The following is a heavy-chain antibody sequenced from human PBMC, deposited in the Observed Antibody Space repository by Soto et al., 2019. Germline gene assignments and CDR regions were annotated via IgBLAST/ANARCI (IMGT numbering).Heavy chain of an antibody. CDR1: GFNLSSCC. D-gene: IGHD6-19*01. V-gene: IGHV3-48*01. CDR2: ISTSSSAI. J-gene: IGHJ5*02. Sequence: EVQLVESGGGLVQPGGSLRLSCAASGFNLSSCCMNWVRQAPGKGLEWVSYISTSSSAIFYADSVKGRFTISRDNAKNSLYLQRNSLRAEDTAVYYCAREGGQWLNWFDPWGQGTLVTVSS. CDR3: AREGGQWLNWFDP.